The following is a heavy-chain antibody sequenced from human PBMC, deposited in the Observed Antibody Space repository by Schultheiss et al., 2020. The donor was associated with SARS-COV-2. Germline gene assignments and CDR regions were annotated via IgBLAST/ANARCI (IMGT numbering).Heavy chain of an antibody. V-gene: IGHV6-1*01. CDR2: TYYRSKWYN. CDR3: ARVAEIVTLEPRYYYYLDV. CDR1: GDSVSSNSAA. D-gene: IGHD1-14*01. Sequence: SQTLSLTCAISGDSVSSNSAAWNWIRQSPSRGLEWLGRTYYRSKWYNDYAVSVKSRITINPDTSKNQFSLQLNSVTPEDTAVYYCARVAEIVTLEPRYYYYLDVWGKGTTVTVSS. J-gene: IGHJ6*03.